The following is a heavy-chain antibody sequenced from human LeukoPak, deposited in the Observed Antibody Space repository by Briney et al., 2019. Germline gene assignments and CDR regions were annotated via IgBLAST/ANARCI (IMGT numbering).Heavy chain of an antibody. Sequence: SETLSLTPIVSGGSLSRYYWSFIRQPPGQGLEWIGYIYYSGSTNYNPSLKSRVTISVDTSKNQFSLKLSSVTAADTTVYYCARLVRRRAFDIWGQGTMVTVSS. D-gene: IGHD1-1*01. J-gene: IGHJ3*02. CDR1: GGSLSRYY. CDR3: ARLVRRRAFDI. V-gene: IGHV4-59*08. CDR2: IYYSGST.